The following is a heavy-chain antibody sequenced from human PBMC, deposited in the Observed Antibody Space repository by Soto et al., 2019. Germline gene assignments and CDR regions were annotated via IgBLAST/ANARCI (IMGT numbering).Heavy chain of an antibody. D-gene: IGHD4-17*01. CDR2: IGTSGDT. J-gene: IGHJ6*02. CDR1: GFTFSSYD. V-gene: IGHV3-13*01. CDR3: ARVPPTGGGVDV. Sequence: GGSLRLSCAASGFTFSSYDMHWVRQATGKGLEWVSGIGTSGDTYYPGSVKGRFAISRENAKNSLYLQMNSLRAGDTAVYYCARVPPTGGGVDVWGQGTTVTVSS.